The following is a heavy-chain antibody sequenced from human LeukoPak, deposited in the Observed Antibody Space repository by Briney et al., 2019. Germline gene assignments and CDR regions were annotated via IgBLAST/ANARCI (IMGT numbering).Heavy chain of an antibody. Sequence: PWASLSLTCTVSGGSISSYYWGWIRQPPGKGLEWIGSIYYSGSTYYNPSLKRRVTISVDTSKNQFYLKLSSVTAAYTAVYYCARRVWDGNFDYWGQGTLVTVSS. V-gene: IGHV4-39*01. CDR1: GGSISSYY. CDR2: IYYSGST. CDR3: ARRVWDGNFDY. D-gene: IGHD3-16*01. J-gene: IGHJ4*02.